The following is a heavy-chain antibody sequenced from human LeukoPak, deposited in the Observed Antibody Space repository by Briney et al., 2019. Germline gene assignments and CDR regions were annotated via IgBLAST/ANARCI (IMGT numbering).Heavy chain of an antibody. V-gene: IGHV1-46*01. CDR1: GYTFTSYY. CDR2: INPSGGST. D-gene: IGHD1-26*01. J-gene: IGHJ4*02. CDR3: ARGSATTFDY. Sequence: ASVKVSYKAPGYTFTSYYMHWVRQAPGQGLEWMGIINPSGGSTSYAQKFQGRVTMTRDTSTSTVYMGLSSLRSEDTAVYYCARGSATTFDYWGQGTLVTVSS.